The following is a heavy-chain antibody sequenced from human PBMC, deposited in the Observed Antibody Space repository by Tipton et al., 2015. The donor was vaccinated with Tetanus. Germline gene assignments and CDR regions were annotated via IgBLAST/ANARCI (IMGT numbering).Heavy chain of an antibody. CDR2: ISGTGDKT. CDR3: GKDPFASGGHAGPYAFEI. J-gene: IGHJ3*02. V-gene: IGHV3-23*01. D-gene: IGHD3-10*01. CDR1: GFTFSNYP. Sequence: SLRLSCGASGFTFSNYPMTWVRQAPGKGLEWVSSISGTGDKTYYTDSVRGRFTVSRDNSKSTLYLQMDSLRAEDTAVYFCGKDPFASGGHAGPYAFEIWGQGTLVTVSS.